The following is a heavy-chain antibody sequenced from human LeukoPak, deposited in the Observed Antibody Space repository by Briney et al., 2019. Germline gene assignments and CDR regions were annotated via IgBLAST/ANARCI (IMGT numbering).Heavy chain of an antibody. CDR2: IWYDGSNK. D-gene: IGHD2-15*01. CDR3: ATDRATQYFDY. Sequence: RPGGSLRLSCETSGFTFSSYSMHWVRQAPGKGLEWVAFIWYDGSNKYYADSVKGRFTISRDNSRNTLFLQMNSLRAEDTAVYYCATDRATQYFDYWGQGTLVSVSS. J-gene: IGHJ4*02. CDR1: GFTFSSYS. V-gene: IGHV3-30*02.